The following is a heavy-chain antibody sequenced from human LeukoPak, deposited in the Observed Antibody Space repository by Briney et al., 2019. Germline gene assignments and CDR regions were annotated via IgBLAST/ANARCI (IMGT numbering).Heavy chain of an antibody. CDR3: ARGAMITFGGVIVDY. CDR1: GFTFSSYW. Sequence: GGSLRLSCAASGFTFSSYWMSWVRQAPGKGLEWVADIKQDGSEKYYVDSVKGRFTISRDNAKNSLYLQMNSLRAEDTAVYYCARGAMITFGGVIVDYWGQGTLVTVSS. CDR2: IKQDGSEK. D-gene: IGHD3-16*01. J-gene: IGHJ4*02. V-gene: IGHV3-7*01.